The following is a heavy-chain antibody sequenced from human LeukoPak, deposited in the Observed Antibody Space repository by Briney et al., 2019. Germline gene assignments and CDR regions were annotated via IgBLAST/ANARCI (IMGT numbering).Heavy chain of an antibody. CDR1: GFTFSSYG. V-gene: IGHV3-30*02. J-gene: IGHJ4*02. CDR3: AKDRGGYCSGGSCYYFDD. D-gene: IGHD2-15*01. Sequence: PGGSLRLSCAASGFTFSSYGIDWVRQAPGKGLEWVAFIRYDGSNKYYADSVKGRFTISRDNSKNTLYLQMNSLRAEDTAVYYCAKDRGGYCSGGSCYYFDDWGQGTLVIVSS. CDR2: IRYDGSNK.